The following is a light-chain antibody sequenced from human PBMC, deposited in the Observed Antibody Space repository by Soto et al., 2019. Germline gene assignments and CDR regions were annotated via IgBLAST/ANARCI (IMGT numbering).Light chain of an antibody. J-gene: IGLJ1*01. CDR2: GNS. CDR1: SSNIGAGYD. V-gene: IGLV1-40*01. Sequence: QSVLTQPHAVSGAPGQRVTISCTGSSSNIGAGYDVHWYQQLPGTAPKLLIYGNSNRPSGVPDRFSGSKSGTSASLAITGLQAEDEADYYCQSYDSSLTGVVFGTGTKLTVL. CDR3: QSYDSSLTGVV.